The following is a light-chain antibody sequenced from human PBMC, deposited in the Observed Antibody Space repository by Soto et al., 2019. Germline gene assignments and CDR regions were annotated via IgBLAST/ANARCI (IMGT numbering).Light chain of an antibody. Sequence: ELLLTQSPATTPVSPGARATLSCRTSQSVGSNLAWFQQKPGQAPRLLIYGSSTRATGVPARFSGSGSGADFTLTIRNLQSEDLAVYYCQKYTNWPPITVGQGKRLEIK. CDR2: GSS. CDR3: QKYTNWPPIT. J-gene: IGKJ5*01. CDR1: QSVGSN. V-gene: IGKV3-15*01.